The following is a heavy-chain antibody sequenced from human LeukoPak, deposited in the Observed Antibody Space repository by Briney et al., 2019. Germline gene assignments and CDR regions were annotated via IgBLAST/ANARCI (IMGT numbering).Heavy chain of an antibody. CDR1: GFTFSSYC. CDR3: AREAVVVTAKRYYYYGMDV. D-gene: IGHD2-21*02. CDR2: IKQDGSEK. V-gene: IGHV3-7*01. Sequence: GGSLRLSCAASGFTFSSYCMSWVRQAPGKGLEWVANIKQDGSEKYYVDSVKGRFTISRDNAKNSLYLQMNSLRAEDTAVYYCAREAVVVTAKRYYYYGMDVWGQGTTVTVSS. J-gene: IGHJ6*02.